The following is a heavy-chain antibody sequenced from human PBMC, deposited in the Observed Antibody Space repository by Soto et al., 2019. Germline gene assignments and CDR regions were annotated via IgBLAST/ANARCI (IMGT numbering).Heavy chain of an antibody. J-gene: IGHJ5*02. CDR2: VSGGSGAT. CDR1: VFSYSTYG. V-gene: IGHV3-23*01. D-gene: IGHD2-15*01. Sequence: GGSLRLSCAVSVFSYSTYGVTWVRQAPGKGLESLCGVSGGSGATHYRDSVRGRFTITGDESRNTVYLQMHSLRVEDTAVYYCAHTRPPVPVVVVADTTHWFDPWGQGTMVTVSS. CDR3: AHTRPPVPVVVVADTTHWFDP.